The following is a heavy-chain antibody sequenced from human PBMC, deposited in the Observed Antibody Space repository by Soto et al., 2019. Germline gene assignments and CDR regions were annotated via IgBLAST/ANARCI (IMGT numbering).Heavy chain of an antibody. Sequence: QVQLQESGPRLVKPSETLSLTCNVSGDSMSKYYWSWVRQPAGKGLEWIGRIWTSGSTNYNPSLKSRVTMSIDTSNKHFYLDLKSVTAADTAVYYCARTVGAAYYFDFWGQGVLVTVSS. J-gene: IGHJ4*02. CDR1: GDSMSKYY. D-gene: IGHD3-16*01. CDR2: IWTSGST. CDR3: ARTVGAAYYFDF. V-gene: IGHV4-4*07.